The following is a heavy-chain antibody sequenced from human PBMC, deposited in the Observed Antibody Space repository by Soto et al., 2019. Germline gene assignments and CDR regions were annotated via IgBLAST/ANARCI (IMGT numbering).Heavy chain of an antibody. CDR2: ISSSSSTI. CDR3: ARDEYCSGGSCLSA. D-gene: IGHD2-15*01. J-gene: IGHJ5*02. CDR1: GFTFSSYS. V-gene: IGHV3-48*02. Sequence: GGSLRLSCAAFGFTFSSYSMNWVRQAPGKGLEWVSYISSSSSTIYYADSVKGRFTISRDNAKNSLYLQMNSLRDEDTAVYYCARDEYCSGGSCLSAWGQGTLVTVSS.